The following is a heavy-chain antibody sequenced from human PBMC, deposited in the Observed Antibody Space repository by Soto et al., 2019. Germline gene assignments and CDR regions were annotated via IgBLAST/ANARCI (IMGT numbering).Heavy chain of an antibody. CDR3: ARDQRLRGSGDYYGMDV. CDR1: GFTFSSYS. CDR2: ISSSSSYI. D-gene: IGHD3-10*01. V-gene: IGHV3-21*04. J-gene: IGHJ6*02. Sequence: GGSLRLSCAASGFTFSSYSMNWVRQAPGKGLEWVSSISSSSSYIYYADSVKGRFTISRDNAKNSLYLQMNSLRSEDTAVYYCARDQRLRGSGDYYGMDVWGQGTTVTVSS.